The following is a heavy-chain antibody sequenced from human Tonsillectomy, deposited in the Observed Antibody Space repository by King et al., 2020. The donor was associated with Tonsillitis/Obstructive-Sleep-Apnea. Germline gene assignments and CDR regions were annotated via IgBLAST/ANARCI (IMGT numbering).Heavy chain of an antibody. J-gene: IGHJ6*04. Sequence: VQLVESGGGLVQPGGSLRLSCAASGFTFSSYEMNWVRQAPGKGLEWVSYISSSGSTIYYADSVKGRFTISRDNAKNSLYLQMNSLRAEDTAVYYCARSSQYYDFWDPDGMDVWGKGTTVTVSS. CDR1: GFTFSSYE. CDR3: ARSSQYYDFWDPDGMDV. V-gene: IGHV3-48*03. D-gene: IGHD3-3*01. CDR2: ISSSGSTI.